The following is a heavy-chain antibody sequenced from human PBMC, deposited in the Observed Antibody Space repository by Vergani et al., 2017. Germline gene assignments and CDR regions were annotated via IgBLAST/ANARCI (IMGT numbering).Heavy chain of an antibody. D-gene: IGHD1-14*01. CDR2: IIPILGIA. CDR3: ARGGWYHQNCYYYYYMDV. V-gene: IGHV1-69*04. Sequence: QVQLVQSGAEVKKPGSSVKVSCKASGGTFSSYAISWVRQAPGQGLEWMGRIIPILGIANYAQKFQGRVTITADKSTSTAYMELSSLRSEDTAVYYCARGGWYHQNCYYYYYMDVWGKGTTVTVSS. CDR1: GGTFSSYA. J-gene: IGHJ6*03.